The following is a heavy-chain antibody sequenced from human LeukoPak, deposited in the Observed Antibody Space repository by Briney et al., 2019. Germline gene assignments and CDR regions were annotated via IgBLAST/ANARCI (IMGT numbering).Heavy chain of an antibody. J-gene: IGHJ6*02. Sequence: SETLSLTCTVSGGSISSYYWSWIRQPPGKGLEWIGYIYYSGSTNYNPSLKSRVTMSVDTSKNQFSLKLSSVTAADTAVYYCASARAAARPNYYYYGMDVWGQGTTVTVSS. V-gene: IGHV4-59*01. CDR2: IYYSGST. D-gene: IGHD6-13*01. CDR1: GGSISSYY. CDR3: ASARAAARPNYYYYGMDV.